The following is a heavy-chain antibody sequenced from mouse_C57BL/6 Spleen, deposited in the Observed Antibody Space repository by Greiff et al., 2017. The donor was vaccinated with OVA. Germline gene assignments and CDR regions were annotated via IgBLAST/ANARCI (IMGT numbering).Heavy chain of an antibody. CDR2: FHPYNDEN. D-gene: IGHD2-1*01. CDR3: ARGDYCNYVAYDY. J-gene: IGHJ2*01. CDR1: GFTFTTYP. V-gene: IGHV1-47*01. Sequence: VKLVESGAELVKPGASVKMSCKASGFTFTTYPLEWMKQTHGKSLEWIGNFHPYNDENKYNEQFKGQAILTVEKASSTVYLELSRLSSDDTAVYYCARGDYCNYVAYDYWGQGTTLTVSS.